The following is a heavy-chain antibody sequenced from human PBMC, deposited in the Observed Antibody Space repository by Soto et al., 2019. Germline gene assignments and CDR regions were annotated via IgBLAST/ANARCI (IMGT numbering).Heavy chain of an antibody. CDR2: INVGNGDT. CDR1: GYTFTNYA. Sequence: QVQLVQSGAEVKKPGASVKVSCKASGYTFTNYAIHWVRQAPGQRLEWMGWINVGNGDTKYSRKFQGSVTITRDPSAITADMELSSLRAQDTAIYYCARDRGIVGATDFDYWGRGTLVTVSS. D-gene: IGHD1-26*01. CDR3: ARDRGIVGATDFDY. V-gene: IGHV1-3*01. J-gene: IGHJ4*02.